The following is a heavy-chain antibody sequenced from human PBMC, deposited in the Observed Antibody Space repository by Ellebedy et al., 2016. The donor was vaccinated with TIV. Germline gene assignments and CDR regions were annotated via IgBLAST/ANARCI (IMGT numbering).Heavy chain of an antibody. J-gene: IGHJ4*02. Sequence: PGGSLRLSCAASGFTFSIYGMNWVRQAPGKGLEWVASISGGSDYIAHADSMKGRITISRDNAENSLFLLMNSLKAEDTAVYYCARGSDKGWLVPDYWGQGTLVTVSS. D-gene: IGHD6-19*01. CDR3: ARGSDKGWLVPDY. CDR2: ISGGSDYI. V-gene: IGHV3-21*01. CDR1: GFTFSIYG.